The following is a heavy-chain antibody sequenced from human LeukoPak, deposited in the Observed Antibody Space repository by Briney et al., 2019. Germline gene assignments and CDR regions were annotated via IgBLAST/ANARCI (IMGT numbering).Heavy chain of an antibody. CDR3: VRERMAMAVFDY. Sequence: SETLSLTCTVSGGSVSSGSYYWSWIRQPPGKGLEWIGYVYYSGSTIYNPSLKSRVTISIDTSKSQVALRLRSLTSADTAVYYCVRERMAMAVFDYWGQGALVTVSS. J-gene: IGHJ4*02. D-gene: IGHD5-18*01. CDR2: VYYSGST. V-gene: IGHV4-61*01. CDR1: GGSVSSGSYY.